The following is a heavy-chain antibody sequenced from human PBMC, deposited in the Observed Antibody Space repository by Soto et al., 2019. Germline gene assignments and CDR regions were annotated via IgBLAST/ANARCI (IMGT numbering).Heavy chain of an antibody. V-gene: IGHV4-30-4*01. J-gene: IGHJ6*02. Sequence: QVQLQQSGPGLVKPSQTLSLTCTVSGGSISFDHYHWTWIRQPPGKGLEWIGYVHYSGSVLYNPSLQSRVSISVDTSKNQFSLKLSSVTAADTAVYFCAREDDDGDRDYYGLDVWGQGTTVTVSS. CDR1: GGSISFDHYH. D-gene: IGHD2-21*02. CDR2: VHYSGSV. CDR3: AREDDDGDRDYYGLDV.